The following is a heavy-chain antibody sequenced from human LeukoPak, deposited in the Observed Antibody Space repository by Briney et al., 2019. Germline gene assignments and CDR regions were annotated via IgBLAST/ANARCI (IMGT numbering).Heavy chain of an antibody. Sequence: SVKVSCKASGGTFISYAISWVRQAPGQGLEWMGGIIPIFGTANYAQKFQGRVTITADESTSTAYMELSSLRSEDTAVYYCARSKGTGGSSWLYDFDYWGQGTLVTVSS. CDR3: ARSKGTGGSSWLYDFDY. CDR2: IIPIFGTA. J-gene: IGHJ4*02. V-gene: IGHV1-69*13. D-gene: IGHD6-13*01. CDR1: GGTFISYA.